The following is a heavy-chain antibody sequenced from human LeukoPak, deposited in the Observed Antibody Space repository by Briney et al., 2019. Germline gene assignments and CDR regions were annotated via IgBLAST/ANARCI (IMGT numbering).Heavy chain of an antibody. V-gene: IGHV4-4*07. CDR3: ARGDWFHP. Sequence: SETLSLTCTVSGGSISDYYWSWIRQPAGKGLEWTGRIYVSGNTNYNPSLKSRVTMSVDTSKNQFSLNLSSVTADDTAVYYCARGDWFHPWGQGTLVTVSS. CDR2: IYVSGNT. CDR1: GGSISDYY. J-gene: IGHJ5*02. D-gene: IGHD5-24*01.